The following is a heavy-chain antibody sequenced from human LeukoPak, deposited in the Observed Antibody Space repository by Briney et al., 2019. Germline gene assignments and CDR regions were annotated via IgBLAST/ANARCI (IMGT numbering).Heavy chain of an antibody. D-gene: IGHD3-9*01. CDR2: MSHNRGT. V-gene: IGHV4-38-2*01. CDR3: ARVPGDWYSTYYYYGMDV. Sequence: PSETLSLTCAVSGHSISTGYYWGWIRQPPGKGLEWIGSMSHNRGTYYNPSLKSRVTISVDTSKNQFSLKLSSVTAADTAVYYCARVPGDWYSTYYYYGMDVWGKGTTVTVST. CDR1: GHSISTGYY. J-gene: IGHJ6*04.